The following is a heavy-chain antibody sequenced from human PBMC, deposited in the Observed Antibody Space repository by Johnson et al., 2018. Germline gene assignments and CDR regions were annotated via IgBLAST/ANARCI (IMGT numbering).Heavy chain of an antibody. CDR2: IRSPGYGGTT. J-gene: IGHJ6*02. Sequence: VQLVQSGGGVVQPGRSLRLSCGASGSIFSGSVMHWVRQAPGKGLEWIGFIRSPGYGGTTEYAASLGGRFTISRDDSKSIAHLQMNSLKIEDTAVYYCTRLEAIWGVISGLDVWGQGTTVIVSS. CDR1: GSIFSGSV. CDR3: TRLEAIWGVISGLDV. V-gene: IGHV3-49*04. D-gene: IGHD3-10*01.